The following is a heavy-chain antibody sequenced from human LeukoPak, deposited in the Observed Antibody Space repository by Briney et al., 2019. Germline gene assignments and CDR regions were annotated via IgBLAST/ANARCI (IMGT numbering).Heavy chain of an antibody. D-gene: IGHD4-17*01. CDR1: GVSISSHY. Sequence: SETLSLTCTVSGVSISSHYWGWIRQPAGKGLERIGHIYISGSTNYNPSLKSRVSMSVDTSEKPFSLNLNSVTAADTAVYYCARLTETVMRTEWIWAFDIWGQGTLVTVSS. CDR2: IYISGST. CDR3: ARLTETVMRTEWIWAFDI. V-gene: IGHV4-4*07. J-gene: IGHJ3*02.